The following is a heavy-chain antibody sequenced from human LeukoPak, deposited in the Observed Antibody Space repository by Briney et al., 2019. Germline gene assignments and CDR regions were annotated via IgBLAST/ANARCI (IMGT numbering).Heavy chain of an antibody. Sequence: GGSLRLSCAASGFTVSSNYMSWVRQAPGKGLEWVSVIYSGGSTYYADSVKGRFTISRDNSKNTLYLQMNSLRAEDTAVYYCARLPFNYDILTGYYYWDQGTLVTVSS. V-gene: IGHV3-66*01. J-gene: IGHJ4*02. CDR3: ARLPFNYDILTGYYY. CDR1: GFTVSSNY. D-gene: IGHD3-9*01. CDR2: IYSGGST.